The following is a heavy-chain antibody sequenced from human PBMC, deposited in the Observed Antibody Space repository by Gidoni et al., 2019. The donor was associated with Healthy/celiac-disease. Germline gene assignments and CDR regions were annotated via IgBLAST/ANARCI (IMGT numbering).Heavy chain of an antibody. V-gene: IGHV3-9*01. J-gene: IGHJ3*02. CDR2: ISWNSGSI. D-gene: IGHD4-17*01. CDR1: GFTFDDYA. Sequence: EVQLVESGGGLVQPGRSLRLSCAASGFTFDDYAMHWVRQAPGKGLEWVSGISWNSGSIGYADSVKGRFTISRDNAKNSLYLQMNSLRAEDTALYYCAKGRLTTVTRGEAFDIWGQGTMVTVSS. CDR3: AKGRLTTVTRGEAFDI.